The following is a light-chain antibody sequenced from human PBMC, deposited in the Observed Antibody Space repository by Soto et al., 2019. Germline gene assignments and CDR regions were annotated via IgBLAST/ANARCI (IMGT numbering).Light chain of an antibody. V-gene: IGKV1-27*01. CDR1: QGISNY. CDR3: QKYNSAPST. Sequence: DIQMTQSPSSLSASVGDRVTITCRARQGISNYLAWYQQKPGKVPKLLIYAASTLQSGVPSRVSGSGSGTDFTLTISSLQPEDVATYYCQKYNSAPSTFGQGTKVEIK. CDR2: AAS. J-gene: IGKJ1*01.